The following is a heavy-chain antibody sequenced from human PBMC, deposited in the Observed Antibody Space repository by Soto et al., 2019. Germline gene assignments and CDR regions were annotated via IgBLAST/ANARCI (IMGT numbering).Heavy chain of an antibody. V-gene: IGHV1-46*01. D-gene: IGHD2-21*02. CDR2: INPSGGHT. CDR1: GNTFTNYY. Sequence: QVQLMQSGAEVKKPGASVKVSCKASGNTFTNYYIHWVRQAPGQGLEWMGTINPSGGHTTYSQNFLGRVTRTRDTFTNTLYMELTSLKSGDTAVYYCARGGHVVVVTAAFDYWGQGTLVTVSS. CDR3: ARGGHVVVVTAAFDY. J-gene: IGHJ4*02.